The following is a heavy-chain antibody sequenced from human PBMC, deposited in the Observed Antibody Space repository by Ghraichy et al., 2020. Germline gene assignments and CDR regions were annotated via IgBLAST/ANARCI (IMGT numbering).Heavy chain of an antibody. CDR1: GFTFSSYD. CDR3: ARELRVGYGSGSYEAESVDYGMDV. J-gene: IGHJ6*02. CDR2: IGTAGDT. V-gene: IGHV3-13*01. D-gene: IGHD3-10*01. Sequence: GGSLRLSCAASGFTFSSYDMHWVRQATGKGLEWVSAIGTAGDTYYPGSVKGRFTISRENAKNSLYLQMNSLRAGDTAVYYCARELRVGYGSGSYEAESVDYGMDVWGQGTTVTVSS.